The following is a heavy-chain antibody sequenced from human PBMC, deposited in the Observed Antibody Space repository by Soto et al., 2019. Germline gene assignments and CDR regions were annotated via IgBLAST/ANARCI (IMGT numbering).Heavy chain of an antibody. Sequence: ASVKVSCKASGYTFTSYAMHWVRQAPGQRLEWMGWINAGNGNTKYSQKSQGRVTMTTDTSTSTAYMELRSLRSDDTAVYYCARDVVVVAATRWGYYGMDVWGQGTTVTVSS. V-gene: IGHV1-3*01. CDR2: INAGNGNT. J-gene: IGHJ6*02. D-gene: IGHD2-15*01. CDR3: ARDVVVVAATRWGYYGMDV. CDR1: GYTFTSYA.